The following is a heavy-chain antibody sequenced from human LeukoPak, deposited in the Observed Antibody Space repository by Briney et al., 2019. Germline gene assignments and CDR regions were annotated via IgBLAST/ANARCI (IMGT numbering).Heavy chain of an antibody. CDR3: ARAFRDIVVVPAFYGMDV. V-gene: IGHV3-21*01. Sequence: GGSLRLSCAASGFTFSSYSMNWVRQAPGKGLEWVSSISSSSYIYYADSVKGRFTISRDNAKNSLYLQMNSLRAEDTAVYYCARAFRDIVVVPAFYGMDVWGQGTTVTVSS. D-gene: IGHD2-2*01. CDR1: GFTFSSYS. CDR2: ISSSSYI. J-gene: IGHJ6*02.